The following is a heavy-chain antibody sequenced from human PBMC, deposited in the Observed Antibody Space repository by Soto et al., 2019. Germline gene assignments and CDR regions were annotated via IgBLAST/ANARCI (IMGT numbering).Heavy chain of an antibody. CDR2: IYHSGST. CDR1: GGSISSSNW. D-gene: IGHD2-8*01. CDR3: ARTGYCTNGVCLGGFDY. V-gene: IGHV4-4*02. J-gene: IGHJ4*02. Sequence: PSETVSLTCAVSGGSISSSNWWSWVRQPPGKGLEWIGEIYHSGSTNYNPSLKSRVTISVDKSKNQFSLKLSSVTAADTAVYYCARTGYCTNGVCLGGFDYWGQGTLVTVSS.